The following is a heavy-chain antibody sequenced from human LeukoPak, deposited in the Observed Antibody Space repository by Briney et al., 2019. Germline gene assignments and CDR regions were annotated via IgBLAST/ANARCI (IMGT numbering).Heavy chain of an antibody. D-gene: IGHD1-14*01. CDR2: ISSSSSYI. CDR3: ARSVLGNHPYYMDV. CDR1: GFTFSSYS. J-gene: IGHJ6*03. V-gene: IGHV3-21*04. Sequence: PGGSLRLSCAASGFTFSSYSMNWVRQAPGKGLEWVSSISSSSSYIYYADSVKGRFTISRDNAKDSLYLQMNGLGAEDTALYYCARSVLGNHPYYMDVWGKGTTVTVSS.